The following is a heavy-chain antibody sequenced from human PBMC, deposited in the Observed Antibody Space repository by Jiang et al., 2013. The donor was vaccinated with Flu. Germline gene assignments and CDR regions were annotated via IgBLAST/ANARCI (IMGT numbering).Heavy chain of an antibody. J-gene: IGHJ4*02. CDR3: LRARRPYGVSAYYFDH. Sequence: VQLVESGGGLVQPGRSLRLSCTASGFTFGDDSMSWFRQAPGKGLEWVGFMRSKAYGGTTEYAASVEGRFTISRDISETIAYLQMNSLKIEDTAMYYCLRARRPYGVSAYYFDHWGQGTLVTVSS. CDR1: GFTFGDDS. D-gene: IGHD3-3*01. CDR2: MRSKAYGGTT. V-gene: IGHV3-49*03.